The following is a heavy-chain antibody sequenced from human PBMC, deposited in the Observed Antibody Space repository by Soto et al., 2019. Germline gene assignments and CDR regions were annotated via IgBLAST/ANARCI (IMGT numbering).Heavy chain of an antibody. CDR3: ARDQVGASSFDY. CDR2: IIPSPART. D-gene: IGHD1-26*01. Sequence: SVKVSCKASGGTFSNSPISWVRQIPGQGPEWMGRIIPSPARTIYSRKFRGRVTLTADKSTQTVYMTLSSLTTEDSGVYYCARDQVGASSFDYWGQGTRVTVS. V-gene: IGHV1-69*04. J-gene: IGHJ4*02. CDR1: GGTFSNSP.